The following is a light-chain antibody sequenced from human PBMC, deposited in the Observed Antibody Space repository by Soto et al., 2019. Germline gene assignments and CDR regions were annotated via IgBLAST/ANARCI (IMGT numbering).Light chain of an antibody. CDR3: QQLNSDPWT. CDR2: AAS. J-gene: IGKJ1*01. V-gene: IGKV1-9*01. CDR1: QGISSY. Sequence: DIQLTQSPYFLSASVGDRVTITCRASQGISSYLAWYQQKPGKAPKLLIYAASTLQSGVPSRFSGSGSGTEFTLTIISLQPEDFATYDCQQLNSDPWTFGQGTKVDIK.